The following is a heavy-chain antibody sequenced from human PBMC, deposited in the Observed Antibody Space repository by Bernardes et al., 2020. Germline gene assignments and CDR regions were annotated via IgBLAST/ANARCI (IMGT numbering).Heavy chain of an antibody. Sequence: SETLSLTCAVSAGSISSIEWWSCVRQPPGKGLEWIGEIYHGGSTNYNPSLKSRVTISIDKSKNQFSLKLSSVTAADTAIYFCVREGAGASFDPWGQGTLVTVSS. D-gene: IGHD1-26*01. CDR1: AGSISSIEW. V-gene: IGHV4-4*02. CDR3: VREGAGASFDP. J-gene: IGHJ5*02. CDR2: IYHGGST.